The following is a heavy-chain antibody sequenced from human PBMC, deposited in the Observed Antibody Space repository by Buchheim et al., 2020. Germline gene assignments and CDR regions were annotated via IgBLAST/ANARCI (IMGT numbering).Heavy chain of an antibody. D-gene: IGHD2-2*01. CDR1: GGSFSGYY. J-gene: IGHJ5*02. Sequence: QVQLQQWGAGLLKPSETLSLTCAVYGGSFSGYYWSWIRQPPGKGLEWIGEINHSGSTNYNPSLKSRVTISVDTSKNQFYLKLSSVTAADTAVYYCARGEPNIVVVPAAPPNWFDPWGQGTL. CDR2: INHSGST. V-gene: IGHV4-34*01. CDR3: ARGEPNIVVVPAAPPNWFDP.